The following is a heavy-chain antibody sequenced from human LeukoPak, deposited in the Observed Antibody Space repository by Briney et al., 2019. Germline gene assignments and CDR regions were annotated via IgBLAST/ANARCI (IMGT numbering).Heavy chain of an antibody. J-gene: IGHJ5*02. CDR1: GGSISSYY. Sequence: SETLFLTCTVSGGSISSYYWSWIRQPPGKGLEWIGYVYYSGTTNYNPSLKSRVTISVDTSKNQFSLKLSSVTAADTAVYYCAGEQLYSWLDPWGQGTLVTVSS. V-gene: IGHV4-59*01. D-gene: IGHD2-8*01. CDR2: VYYSGTT. CDR3: AGEQLYSWLDP.